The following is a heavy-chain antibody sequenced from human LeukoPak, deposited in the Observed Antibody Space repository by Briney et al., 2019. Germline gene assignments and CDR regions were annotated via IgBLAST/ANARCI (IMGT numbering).Heavy chain of an antibody. Sequence: SETLSLTCTVSFGSINSYYWSWIRQPPGKGLEWIGYIYYSGSTNYNPSLKSRVTMSVDTSKNQFSLKLSSVTAADTAVYYCARDSAYSSSYDYWGQGTLVTVSS. V-gene: IGHV4-59*12. CDR3: ARDSAYSSSYDY. D-gene: IGHD6-6*01. CDR1: FGSINSYY. CDR2: IYYSGST. J-gene: IGHJ4*02.